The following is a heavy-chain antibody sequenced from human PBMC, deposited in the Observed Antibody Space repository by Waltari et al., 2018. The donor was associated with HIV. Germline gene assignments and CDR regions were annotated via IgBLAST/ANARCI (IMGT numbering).Heavy chain of an antibody. Sequence: QVQLQQWGAGLLKPSETLSLTCAVYGGSFSGYYWSWIRQPPGKGLEWIGESNHSGRTNYNPYLKSRVTISADTSKNQFSRKVNSVTAADTAVYYCARGEEGYSGYDLSWFDTWGQGTLVTVSS. CDR3: ARGEEGYSGYDLSWFDT. CDR1: GGSFSGYY. J-gene: IGHJ5*02. CDR2: SNHSGRT. D-gene: IGHD5-12*01. V-gene: IGHV4-34*01.